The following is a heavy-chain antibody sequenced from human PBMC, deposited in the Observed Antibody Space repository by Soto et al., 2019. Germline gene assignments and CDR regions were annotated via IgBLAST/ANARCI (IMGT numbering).Heavy chain of an antibody. V-gene: IGHV1-46*03. J-gene: IGHJ6*03. Sequence: GASVKVSCKTSGYTFTNYYIHWVRQAPGQGLEWMGWINPNSGSTNYAQKFQGRVTMTRDTSTSTVYMELSSLRSEDTAVYYCDRASGTATNYYYMDVWGKGTTVNVSS. CDR1: GYTFTNYY. CDR2: INPNSGST. CDR3: DRASGTATNYYYMDV. D-gene: IGHD1-26*01.